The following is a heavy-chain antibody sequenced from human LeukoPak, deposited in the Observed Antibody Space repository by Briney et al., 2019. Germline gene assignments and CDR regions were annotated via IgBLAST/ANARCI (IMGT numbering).Heavy chain of an antibody. CDR1: GFTFSSYG. J-gene: IGHJ4*02. V-gene: IGHV3-30*18. Sequence: PGGSLRLSCAAPGFTFSSYGMHWVRQAPGKGLEWVAVISYDGSNKYYADSVKGRFTISRDNSKNTLYLQMNSLRAEDTAVYYCAKRGWFGEWWYFDYWGQGTLVTVSS. D-gene: IGHD3-10*01. CDR2: ISYDGSNK. CDR3: AKRGWFGEWWYFDY.